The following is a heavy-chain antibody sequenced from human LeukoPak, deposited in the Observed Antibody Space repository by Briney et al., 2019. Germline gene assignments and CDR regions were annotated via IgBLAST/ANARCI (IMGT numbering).Heavy chain of an antibody. Sequence: GGSLRLSCAASGFAFSTYWMHWVRQAPGTGLVWVSRISSDGTNTYYADSVKGRFSISRDNAKNTLYLQMDSLRAEDTAVYYCARVYYYYYMDVWGKGTTVAVSS. CDR3: ARVYYYYYMDV. CDR2: ISSDGTNT. J-gene: IGHJ6*03. CDR1: GFAFSTYW. V-gene: IGHV3-74*01.